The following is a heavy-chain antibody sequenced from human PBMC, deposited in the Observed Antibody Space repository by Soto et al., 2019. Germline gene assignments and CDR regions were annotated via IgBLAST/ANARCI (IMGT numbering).Heavy chain of an antibody. CDR3: ARPGVVAAGWFDP. Sequence: QLQLQESGPGLVKPSETLSLTCTVSGGSISSSSYYWGWIRQPPGKGLEWIGSIYYSGSTYYNPSLKSRVTISGDTSKTQFSLKVSSVTAAAPAVYYCARPGVVAAGWFDPWGQGTLVTVSS. J-gene: IGHJ5*02. CDR1: GGSISSSSYY. V-gene: IGHV4-39*01. D-gene: IGHD2-15*01. CDR2: IYYSGST.